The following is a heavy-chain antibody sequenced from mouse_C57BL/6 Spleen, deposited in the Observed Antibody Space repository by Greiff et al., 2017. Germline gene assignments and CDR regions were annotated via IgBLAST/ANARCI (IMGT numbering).Heavy chain of an antibody. CDR2: ISSGGDYI. CDR3: TRPRGAMDY. J-gene: IGHJ4*01. V-gene: IGHV5-9-1*02. CDR1: GFTFSSYA. Sequence: DVMLVESGEGLVKPGGSLKLSCAASGFTFSSYAMSWVRQTPEKRLEWVAYISSGGDYIYYADTVQGRFTISRDNARNTLYLQMSSLKSEDTAMYYCTRPRGAMDYWGQGTSVTVSS.